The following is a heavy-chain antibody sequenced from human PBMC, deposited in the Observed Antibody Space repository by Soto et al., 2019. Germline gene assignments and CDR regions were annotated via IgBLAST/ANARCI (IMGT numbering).Heavy chain of an antibody. CDR1: GFTFSSYW. J-gene: IGHJ3*02. D-gene: IGHD2-15*01. Sequence: GGSLRLSCAASGFTFSSYWMHCVRPAPGKALVSVSRIIGDGSDTSYADSVKGRFNIFRDNAKNTLYLQMNSLRAEDTAVYYCARGRMPPSYCSGGTCYDACDIWGQGTVVTVSS. CDR3: ARGRMPPSYCSGGTCYDACDI. CDR2: IIGDGSDT. V-gene: IGHV3-74*01.